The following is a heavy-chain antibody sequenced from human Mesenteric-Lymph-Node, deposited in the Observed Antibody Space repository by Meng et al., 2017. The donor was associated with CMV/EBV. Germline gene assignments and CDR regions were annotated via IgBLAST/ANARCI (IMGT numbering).Heavy chain of an antibody. Sequence: SGGAISNGGYYWNWIRQHPRRGLEWIGYIYYSGTTYYNPSLQSRATLSVDTSKNQFSLRLNSVTAADTAVYYCARSRGYSGYDRHFDYWGQGTLVTVSS. CDR2: IYYSGTT. D-gene: IGHD5-12*01. CDR1: GGAISNGGYY. J-gene: IGHJ4*02. CDR3: ARSRGYSGYDRHFDY. V-gene: IGHV4-31*02.